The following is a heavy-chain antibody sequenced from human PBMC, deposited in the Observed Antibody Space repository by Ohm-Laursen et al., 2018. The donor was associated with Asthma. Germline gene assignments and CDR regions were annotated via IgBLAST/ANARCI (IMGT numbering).Heavy chain of an antibody. D-gene: IGHD3-3*01. Sequence: SLRLSCAASGFTLKTYGIHWDRQAPGKGLEWVAVISYDGRNKYYGDSVKGRFTISGDKSKNTVSLQMNSLKSEDTAVYYCAKGGTEYLLYGMPDQFDYWGQGSLVTVSS. V-gene: IGHV3-30*18. CDR2: ISYDGRNK. CDR3: AKGGTEYLLYGMPDQFDY. J-gene: IGHJ4*02. CDR1: GFTLKTYG.